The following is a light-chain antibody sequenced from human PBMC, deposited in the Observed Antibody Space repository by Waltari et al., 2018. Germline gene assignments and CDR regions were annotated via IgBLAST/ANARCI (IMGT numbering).Light chain of an antibody. CDR2: DAS. J-gene: IGKJ2*02. CDR1: QSVSSY. V-gene: IGKV3-11*01. CDR3: QQRRGT. Sequence: IVLTQSPATLSLYPGERATLSCRASQSVSSYLAWYQQKPGQAPRLLIYDASNRATGIPARFSGSGSGTDFTLTISSLEPEDFAVYYCQQRRGTFGQGTKLEIK.